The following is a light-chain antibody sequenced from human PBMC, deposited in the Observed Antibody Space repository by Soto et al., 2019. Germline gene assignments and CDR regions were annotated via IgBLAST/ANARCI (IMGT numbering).Light chain of an antibody. Sequence: DIGMTQSPSILSASLGDRATITCRASQTISSYLTWYQQKPGQAPKLLIYAASGRASGVPARFSGSGSGTEFTLTISSLQSEDFAVYYCQQCNDWPRAFGQGTKVDIK. CDR2: AAS. V-gene: IGKV3-15*01. J-gene: IGKJ1*01. CDR1: QTISSY. CDR3: QQCNDWPRA.